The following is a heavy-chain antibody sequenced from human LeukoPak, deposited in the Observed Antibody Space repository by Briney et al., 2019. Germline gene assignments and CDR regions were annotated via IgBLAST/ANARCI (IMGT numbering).Heavy chain of an antibody. Sequence: ASVKVSCKASGYTFTSYGISWVRQAPGQGLEWMGWTSTYKGNTNYAQKLQGRVTMTTDTSTSTAYMELRSLRSDDTAVYYCARDLPTSIQYYFDYWGQGTLVTVSS. D-gene: IGHD2-2*01. V-gene: IGHV1-18*01. CDR1: GYTFTSYG. CDR2: TSTYKGNT. CDR3: ARDLPTSIQYYFDY. J-gene: IGHJ4*02.